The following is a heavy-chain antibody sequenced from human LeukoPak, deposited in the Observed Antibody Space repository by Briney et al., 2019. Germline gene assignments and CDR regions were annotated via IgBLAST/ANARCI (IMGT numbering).Heavy chain of an antibody. V-gene: IGHV3-30*18. CDR3: AKPGVVGALLIYFDL. CDR2: ISYDRSNK. CDR1: GFTFSSYG. D-gene: IGHD1-26*01. J-gene: IGHJ4*02. Sequence: GGSLRLSCAASGFTFSSYGMHWVRQVPGKGLEWVAVISYDRSNKYYADSVKGRFTISRDNSKNTLYPQMNSLRAEDTAVYYCAKPGVVGALLIYFDLWGQGTLVTVSS.